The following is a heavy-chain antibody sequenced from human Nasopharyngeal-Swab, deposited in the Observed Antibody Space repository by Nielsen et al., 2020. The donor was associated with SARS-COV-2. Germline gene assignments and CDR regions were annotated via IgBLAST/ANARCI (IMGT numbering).Heavy chain of an antibody. V-gene: IGHV1-18*01. Sequence: ASSQIFSNASSYTFTSYSTICLLHAPPQELEWMGWIISYNGNTNYAQKSQGRVTMTTDTSTSTAYMELRSMRPDDTAVYYCARVDGVAGLDVFDIWGQGTMVTVSS. CDR1: SYTFTSYS. D-gene: IGHD6-19*01. CDR2: IISYNGNT. CDR3: ARVDGVAGLDVFDI. J-gene: IGHJ3*02.